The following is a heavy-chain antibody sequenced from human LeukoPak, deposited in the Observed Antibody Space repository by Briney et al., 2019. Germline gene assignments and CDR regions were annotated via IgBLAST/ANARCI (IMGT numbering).Heavy chain of an antibody. D-gene: IGHD3-22*01. V-gene: IGHV3-48*03. Sequence: GGSLRLSCAASGFTFSGYEMNWVRQAPGKGLEWVSYISSSGSTIYYADSVKGRFTISRDNAKNSLYLQMNSLRAEDTAVYYCARATYYYDRSGYYNYYYYMDVWGKGTTVTVSS. CDR2: ISSSGSTI. CDR3: ARATYYYDRSGYYNYYYYMDV. J-gene: IGHJ6*03. CDR1: GFTFSGYE.